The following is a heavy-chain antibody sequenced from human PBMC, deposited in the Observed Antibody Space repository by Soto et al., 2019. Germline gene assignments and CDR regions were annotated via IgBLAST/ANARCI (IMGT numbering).Heavy chain of an antibody. CDR2: ISYDGSNK. J-gene: IGHJ6*02. Sequence: GGSLRLSCAASGFTFSSYAMHWVRQAPGKGLEWVAVISYDGSNKYYADSVKGRFTISRDNSKNTLYLQMNSLRAEDTAVYYCASNYGSGSYFGYYYYGMDVWGQGTTVTAP. D-gene: IGHD3-10*01. CDR3: ASNYGSGSYFGYYYYGMDV. CDR1: GFTFSSYA. V-gene: IGHV3-30-3*01.